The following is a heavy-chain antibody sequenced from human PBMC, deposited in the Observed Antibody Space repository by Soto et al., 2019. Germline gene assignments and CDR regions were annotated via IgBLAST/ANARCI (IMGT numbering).Heavy chain of an antibody. CDR1: GYTFTSYD. CDR2: MNPNSGNT. CDR3: ARGGVFFFAAPTNPFDY. Sequence: QVQLVQSGAEVKKPGASVKVSCKASGYTFTSYDINWVRQATGQGLEWMGWMNPNSGNTGYAQKFQGRVTMTRNTSLSXXYMELSSLRSEDTAVYYCARGGVFFFAAPTNPFDYWGQGTLVTVSS. D-gene: IGHD3-10*01. J-gene: IGHJ4*02. V-gene: IGHV1-8*01.